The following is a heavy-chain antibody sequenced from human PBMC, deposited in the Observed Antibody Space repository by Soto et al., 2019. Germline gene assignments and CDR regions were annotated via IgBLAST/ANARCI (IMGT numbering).Heavy chain of an antibody. CDR2: ISYDGSNK. J-gene: IGHJ4*02. Sequence: QVQLVESGGGVVQPGRSLRLSCAASGFTFSSYAMHWVRQAPGKGLEWVAVISYDGSNKYYADSVKGRFTISRDNSKNKLYVQMNSLRAGDTAVYYCARDGGGYEGSDYWGQGTLVTVSS. D-gene: IGHD5-12*01. CDR3: ARDGGGYEGSDY. V-gene: IGHV3-30-3*01. CDR1: GFTFSSYA.